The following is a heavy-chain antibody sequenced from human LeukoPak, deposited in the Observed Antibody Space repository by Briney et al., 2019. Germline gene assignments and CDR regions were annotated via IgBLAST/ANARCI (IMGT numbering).Heavy chain of an antibody. J-gene: IGHJ5*02. V-gene: IGHV4-30-4*08. CDR3: ARGYLERRSTEFDP. Sequence: SETLSLTCTVSGGSISSYYWSWIRQPPGKGLEWIGYIYYSGSTYYNPFLKSRVTISVDTSKNQFSLKLSSVTAADTAVYYCARGYLERRSTEFDPWGQGTLVTVSS. CDR2: IYYSGST. D-gene: IGHD1-1*01. CDR1: GGSISSYY.